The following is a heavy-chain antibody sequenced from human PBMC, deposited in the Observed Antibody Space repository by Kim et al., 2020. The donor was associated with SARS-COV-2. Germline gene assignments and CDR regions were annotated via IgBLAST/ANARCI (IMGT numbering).Heavy chain of an antibody. CDR2: IYYSGST. Sequence: SETLSLTCTVSGGSISSYYWSWIRQPPGKGLEWIGYIYYSGSTNYNPSLKSRVTISVDTSKNQFSLKLSSVTAADTAVYYCARHLGSGWYGWLWFDPWGQGTLVTVSS. CDR1: GGSISSYY. D-gene: IGHD6-19*01. V-gene: IGHV4-59*08. J-gene: IGHJ5*02. CDR3: ARHLGSGWYGWLWFDP.